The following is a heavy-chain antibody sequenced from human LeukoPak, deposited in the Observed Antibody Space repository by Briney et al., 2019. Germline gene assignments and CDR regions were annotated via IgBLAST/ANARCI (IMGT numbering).Heavy chain of an antibody. CDR2: TSYDESEK. CDR1: GFTFSGYG. V-gene: IGHV3-30*03. D-gene: IGHD6-13*01. J-gene: IGHJ4*02. CDR3: ASAAGPFDH. Sequence: GGSLRLSCEASGFTFSGYGMHWVRQAPGKGLEWVATTSYDESEKFCEDSVKGRFTISRDNSKNTVYLQMNTLRADDTAVYFCASAAGPFDHWGQGTLVTVSS.